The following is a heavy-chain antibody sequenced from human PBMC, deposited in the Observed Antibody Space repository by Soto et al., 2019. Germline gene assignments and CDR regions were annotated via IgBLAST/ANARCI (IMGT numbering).Heavy chain of an antibody. CDR3: TSEWLRNFYYYGMDV. J-gene: IGHJ6*02. D-gene: IGHD5-12*01. CDR1: GFTFSGSA. V-gene: IGHV3-73*01. CDR2: IRSKANSYAT. Sequence: VGSLRLSCAASGFTFSGSAMHWVRQASGKGLEWVGRIRSKANSYATAYAASVKGRFTISRDDSKNTAYLQMNSLKTEDTAVYYCTSEWLRNFYYYGMDVWGQGTTVTVSS.